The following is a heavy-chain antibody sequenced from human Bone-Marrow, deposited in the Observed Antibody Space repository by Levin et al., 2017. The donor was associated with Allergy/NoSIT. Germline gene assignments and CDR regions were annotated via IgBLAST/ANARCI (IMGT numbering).Heavy chain of an antibody. CDR1: GFTFSTYW. J-gene: IGHJ4*02. CDR3: LTGFPPGGPPY. D-gene: IGHD2-15*01. V-gene: IGHV3-74*01. Sequence: GESLKISCAASGFTFSTYWMHWVRQAPGKGLVWVSRINTDGTTTNYAGSVKGRFTISRENARNTLYLQMNSLRAEDTAMYYCLTGFPPGGPPYWGQGTLVTVYS. CDR2: INTDGTTT.